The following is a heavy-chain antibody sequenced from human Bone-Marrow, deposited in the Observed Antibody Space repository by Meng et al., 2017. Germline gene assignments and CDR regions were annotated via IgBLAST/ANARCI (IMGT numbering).Heavy chain of an antibody. Sequence: GESLKISCAASGFTFSSYAMSWVRQAPGKGLEWVSAISGGGGSTYYADSVKGRFTISRDNSKNTLYLQMNRLSAEDTAVYYSAKGPRWGGFDNWGKGTPVTVSS. V-gene: IGHV3-23*01. J-gene: IGHJ4*02. CDR2: ISGGGGST. CDR3: AKGPRWGGFDN. CDR1: GFTFSSYA. D-gene: IGHD3-16*01.